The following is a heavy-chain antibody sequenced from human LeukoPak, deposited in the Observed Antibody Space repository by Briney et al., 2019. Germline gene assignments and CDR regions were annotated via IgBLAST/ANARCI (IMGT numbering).Heavy chain of an antibody. CDR2: IDWDDDK. CDR1: GFSLSTSGMC. CDR3: ARIQRGYYDNSLGHYYYYMDV. D-gene: IGHD3-22*01. V-gene: IGHV2-70*11. Sequence: SGPTLVNPTQTLTLTCTFSGFSLSTSGMCVSWIRQPPGKALEWLARIDWDDDKYYSTSLKTRLTIFKDTSKNQVVLTMTNMDPVDTATCYCARIQRGYYDNSLGHYYYYMDVWGKGTTVTVSS. J-gene: IGHJ6*03.